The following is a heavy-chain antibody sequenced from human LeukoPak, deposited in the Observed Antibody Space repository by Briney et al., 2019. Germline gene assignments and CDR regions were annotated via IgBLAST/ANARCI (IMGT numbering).Heavy chain of an antibody. CDR3: ASPPTRECSSISCPLSY. CDR1: GYSFTSYW. J-gene: IGHJ4*02. Sequence: LGESLKVSCKGSGYSFTSYWIAWVRQMPGKGLEWMGIIYPGDSDTRYSPSFQGQVTISVDESVSAAYLQWSSLKASDTAMYYCASPPTRECSSISCPLSYWGQGTLVTVSS. D-gene: IGHD2-2*01. CDR2: IYPGDSDT. V-gene: IGHV5-51*01.